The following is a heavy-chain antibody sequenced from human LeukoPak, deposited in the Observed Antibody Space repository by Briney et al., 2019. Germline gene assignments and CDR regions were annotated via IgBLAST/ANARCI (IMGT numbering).Heavy chain of an antibody. CDR2: ISSSSSYI. CDR1: GFTFSSYS. V-gene: IGHV3-21*01. D-gene: IGHD6-13*01. CDR3: ARAIAAACDY. J-gene: IGHJ4*02. Sequence: SGGSLRLSCAASGFTFSSYSMNWVRQAPGKGLEWVSSISSSSSYIYYADSVKGRFTISRDNAKNSLYLQMNSLRAGDTAVYYCARAIAAACDYWGQGTLVTVSS.